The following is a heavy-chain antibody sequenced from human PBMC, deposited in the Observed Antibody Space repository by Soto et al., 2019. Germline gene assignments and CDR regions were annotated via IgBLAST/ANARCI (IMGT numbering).Heavy chain of an antibody. CDR1: GFTFDDYT. CDR3: AKDVAERVAYAIPYYYYYYGMDV. V-gene: IGHV3-43*01. CDR2: ISWDGGST. D-gene: IGHD2-8*01. Sequence: GGSLRLSCAASGFTFDDYTMHWVRQAPGKGLEWVSLISWDGGSTYYADSVKGRFTISRDNSKNSLYLQMNSLRTEDTALYYCAKDVAERVAYAIPYYYYYYGMDVWGQGTTVTVSS. J-gene: IGHJ6*02.